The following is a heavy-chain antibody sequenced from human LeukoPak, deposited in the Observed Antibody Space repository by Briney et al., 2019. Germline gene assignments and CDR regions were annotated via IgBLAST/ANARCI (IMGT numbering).Heavy chain of an antibody. D-gene: IGHD3-3*01. CDR2: IYYSGST. CDR1: GGSISSYY. CDR3: ASDPYYDFWSGYYTNWYFDL. J-gene: IGHJ2*01. Sequence: SETLSLTCTVSGGSISSYYWSWIRQPPGKGLEWIGYIYYSGSTNYNPSLKSRVTISVDTSKNQFSLKLSSVTAADTAVYYCASDPYYDFWSGYYTNWYFDLWGRGTLVTVSS. V-gene: IGHV4-59*01.